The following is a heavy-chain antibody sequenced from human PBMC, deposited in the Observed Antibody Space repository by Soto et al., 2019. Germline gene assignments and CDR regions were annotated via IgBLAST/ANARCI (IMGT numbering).Heavy chain of an antibody. Sequence: EVQLFESGGGLVQPGRSLRLSCAASGFTFSSYGMSWVRQAPGKGLEWVSVISGSGDGTYYADSVKGRLTVSRDNSKNMLYLQMNRLRGADTAVYYCAKVRFDIVTGFSSRDYFDYWGRGTLITVSS. D-gene: IGHD3-9*01. CDR1: GFTFSSYG. V-gene: IGHV3-23*01. CDR2: ISGSGDGT. J-gene: IGHJ4*02. CDR3: AKVRFDIVTGFSSRDYFDY.